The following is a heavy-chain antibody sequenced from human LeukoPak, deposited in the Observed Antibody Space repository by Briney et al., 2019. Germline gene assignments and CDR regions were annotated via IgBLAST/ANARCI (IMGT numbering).Heavy chain of an antibody. CDR3: ARERYSSSSTSDYFDY. CDR2: IYPGDSDT. J-gene: IGHJ4*02. Sequence: GESLKISCKGSGYSSTSYWIGWVRQMPGKGLEGLGIIYPGDSDTRYSPSFQGQVTISADKSISTAYLQWSSLKASDTAMYYCARERYSSSSTSDYFDYWGQGTLVTVSS. V-gene: IGHV5-51*01. D-gene: IGHD6-13*01. CDR1: GYSSTSYW.